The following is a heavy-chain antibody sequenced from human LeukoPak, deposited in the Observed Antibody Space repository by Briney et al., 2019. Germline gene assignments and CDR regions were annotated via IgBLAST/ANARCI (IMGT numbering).Heavy chain of an antibody. J-gene: IGHJ3*02. Sequence: GGSLRLSCAASGFTFSSYAMSWVRQAPGKGLEWVSGISGSGDSTYCADSVKGRFTISRDNSKNTLYLQMKSLRAEDTALYYCAKGIGHQKGAFDIWGQGTMVTVSS. CDR1: GFTFSSYA. CDR3: AKGIGHQKGAFDI. CDR2: ISGSGDST. V-gene: IGHV3-23*01.